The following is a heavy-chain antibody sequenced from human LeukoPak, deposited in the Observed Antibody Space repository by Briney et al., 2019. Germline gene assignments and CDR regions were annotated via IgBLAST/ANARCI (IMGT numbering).Heavy chain of an antibody. CDR2: IYYSGST. V-gene: IGHV4-59*01. CDR1: GGSISSYY. Sequence: PSETLSLTCTVSGGSISSYYWSWIRQPPGKGLEWIGHIYYSGSTNYNPSLKSRVTISVDTSKNQFSLKLSSVTAADTAVYYCARDLGSYYYYGMDVWGQGTTVTVSS. D-gene: IGHD3-10*01. CDR3: ARDLGSYYYYGMDV. J-gene: IGHJ6*02.